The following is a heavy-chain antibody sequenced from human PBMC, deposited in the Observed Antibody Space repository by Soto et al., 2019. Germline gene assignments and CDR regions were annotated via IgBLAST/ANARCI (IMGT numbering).Heavy chain of an antibody. J-gene: IGHJ4*02. Sequence: SQTLSLTCAISGDSVSSNSAAWNWIRQSPSRGLEWLGRTYYRSKWYNDYAVSVKSRITINPDTSKNQFSLQLNSVTPEDTAVYYCARGTGIVGATNGDFDYWGQGTLVTVSS. D-gene: IGHD1-26*01. CDR2: TYYRSKWYN. CDR3: ARGTGIVGATNGDFDY. V-gene: IGHV6-1*01. CDR1: GDSVSSNSAA.